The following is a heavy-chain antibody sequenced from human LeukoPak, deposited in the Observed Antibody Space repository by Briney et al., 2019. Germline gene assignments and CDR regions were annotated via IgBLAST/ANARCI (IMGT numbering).Heavy chain of an antibody. V-gene: IGHV4-61*02. J-gene: IGHJ4*02. CDR1: GGSISSGSYY. Sequence: SETLSLTCTVSGGSISSGSYYWTWIRQPAGKGLEWIGRIYTSGTTNYNPSLKSRGTISVDTSKNQFSLKLSSVTAADTAVYYCARDSSYSGYGYFDYWGQGTLVTVSS. D-gene: IGHD5-12*01. CDR2: IYTSGTT. CDR3: ARDSSYSGYGYFDY.